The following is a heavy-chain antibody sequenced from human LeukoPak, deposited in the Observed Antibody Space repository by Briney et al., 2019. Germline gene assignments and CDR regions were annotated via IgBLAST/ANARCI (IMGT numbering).Heavy chain of an antibody. D-gene: IGHD5-18*01. J-gene: IGHJ4*02. CDR2: ISSSGSTI. CDR1: GFTFSSYA. V-gene: IGHV3-11*01. CDR3: ARVDMVTRSLVLDY. Sequence: GGSLRLSCAASGFTFSSYAMSWIRQAPGKGLEWVSYISSSGSTIYYADSVKGRFTISRDNAKNSLYLQMNSLRAEDTAVYYCARVDMVTRSLVLDYWGQGTLVTVSS.